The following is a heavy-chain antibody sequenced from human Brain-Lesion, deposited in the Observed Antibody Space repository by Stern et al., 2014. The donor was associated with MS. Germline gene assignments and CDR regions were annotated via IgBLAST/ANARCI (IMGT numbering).Heavy chain of an antibody. J-gene: IGHJ4*02. CDR1: GLTFSNSW. Sequence: VQLVESGGGLVQPGGSLRLSCAASGLTFSNSWMHWVRQAPGKGLVWVSRINRDGSTTTYADSVKGRFTISRDNAKNTLYLQMSSLRAEDTAVYYCTILSGPYDHWGQGTLVTVSS. CDR3: TILSGPYDH. D-gene: IGHD3-10*01. CDR2: INRDGSTT. V-gene: IGHV3-74*02.